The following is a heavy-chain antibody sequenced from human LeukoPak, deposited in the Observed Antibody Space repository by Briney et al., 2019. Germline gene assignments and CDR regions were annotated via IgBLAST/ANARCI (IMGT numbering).Heavy chain of an antibody. D-gene: IGHD5-24*01. Sequence: GGSLRLSCTASGFTFSDYAMSWVRQAPGKGLEWVSGISGSGGSIRYADSVKGRFIISRDNSKNTLYLQMDSLRAEDTAVYYCAKGGDGYNYYFDYWGQETLVTVSS. CDR2: ISGSGGSI. CDR1: GFTFSDYA. CDR3: AKGGDGYNYYFDY. J-gene: IGHJ4*02. V-gene: IGHV3-23*01.